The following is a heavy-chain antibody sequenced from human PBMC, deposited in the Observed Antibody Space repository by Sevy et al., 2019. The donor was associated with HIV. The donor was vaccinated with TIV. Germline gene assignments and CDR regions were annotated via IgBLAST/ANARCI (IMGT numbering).Heavy chain of an antibody. J-gene: IGHJ4*02. CDR2: MNPNNGDT. D-gene: IGHD2-21*02. CDR3: ARVGYFSGNSEGFGF. V-gene: IGHV1-8*01. CDR1: GYTFSSYY. Sequence: ASVKVSCQTSGYTFSSYYINWVRQTSGQGLEWMGGMNPNNGDTGSALKFQGRLTMTRTTSISIAYMELRSLRSEDMGVYYCARVGYFSGNSEGFGFCGQGTRDTVSS.